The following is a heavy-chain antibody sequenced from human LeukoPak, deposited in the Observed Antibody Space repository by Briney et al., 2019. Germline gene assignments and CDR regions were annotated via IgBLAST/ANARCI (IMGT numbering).Heavy chain of an antibody. Sequence: ASVKVSCKASGYTFTSYAMHWVRQAPRQRLEWMGWINADNGNTKYSQKFQGRVTFTRDTSASTAYMELSSLGSEDTAVYYCARGIQSSSWYGDYWGQGTLVTVSS. J-gene: IGHJ4*02. CDR3: ARGIQSSSWYGDY. V-gene: IGHV1-3*01. CDR2: INADNGNT. CDR1: GYTFTSYA. D-gene: IGHD6-13*01.